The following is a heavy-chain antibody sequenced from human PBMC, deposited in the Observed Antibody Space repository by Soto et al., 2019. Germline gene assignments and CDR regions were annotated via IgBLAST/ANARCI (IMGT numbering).Heavy chain of an antibody. CDR2: IYTSGST. V-gene: IGHV4-4*07. Sequence: QVQLQESGPGLVKPSETLSLTCTVSGGSISSYYWSWIRQPAGKGLEWIGRIYTSGSTNYNPSNKSRVTMSVDTSKNQFSLKLSSVTAEDTAVYYCARKYSSSSYWYFDLWGRGTLVTVSS. D-gene: IGHD6-6*01. J-gene: IGHJ2*01. CDR1: GGSISSYY. CDR3: ARKYSSSSYWYFDL.